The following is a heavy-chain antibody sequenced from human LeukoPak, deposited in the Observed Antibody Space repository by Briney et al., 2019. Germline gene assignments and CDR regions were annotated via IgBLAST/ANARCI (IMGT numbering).Heavy chain of an antibody. CDR2: ISADGGST. CDR3: AKESGKFDY. V-gene: IGHV3-43*02. Sequence: GGSLRLSCVASGLDFDDSAMHWVRQAPGKGLEWVSLISADGGSTFSADSVKGRFSISRDNSKNSLYLQMNSPRSEDTAMYYCAKESGKFDYWGQGTLVAVSS. CDR1: GLDFDDSA. J-gene: IGHJ4*02.